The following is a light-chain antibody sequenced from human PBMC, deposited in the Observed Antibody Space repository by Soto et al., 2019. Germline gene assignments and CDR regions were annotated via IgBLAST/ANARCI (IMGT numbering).Light chain of an antibody. CDR2: CSS. CDR1: RRVGSNS. Sequence: EIALTQFPGNMYLSXGARASILCRARRRVGSNSLALYQQKSSPAPRFXXPCSSSKAHVGPDRFSCSRSGTDFSRTISRREPEDFAVYYGQQYGSTRWTFGQGTKVDI. J-gene: IGKJ1*01. V-gene: IGKV3-20*01. CDR3: QQYGSTRWT.